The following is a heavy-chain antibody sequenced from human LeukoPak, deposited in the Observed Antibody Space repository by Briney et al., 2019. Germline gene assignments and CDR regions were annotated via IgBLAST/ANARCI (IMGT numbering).Heavy chain of an antibody. Sequence: PSETLSLTCAVYGGSFSGYYWSWIRQPPGKGLEWIGEINHSGSTNYNPSLKSRVTISVDTSKNQFSLKLSSVTAADTAVYYCARGVAAVPPFFFDYWGQGTLVTVSS. D-gene: IGHD6-13*01. CDR2: INHSGST. CDR3: ARGVAAVPPFFFDY. V-gene: IGHV4-34*01. CDR1: GGSFSGYY. J-gene: IGHJ4*02.